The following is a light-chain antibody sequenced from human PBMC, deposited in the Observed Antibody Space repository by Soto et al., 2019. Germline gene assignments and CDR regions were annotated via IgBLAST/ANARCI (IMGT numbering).Light chain of an antibody. J-gene: IGLJ1*01. CDR2: EGT. V-gene: IGLV2-23*01. CDR1: SSDVSNDKF. CDR3: GSYAHSDTHNYV. Sequence: QSALAQPASVSRSPGQSINVTCTRASSDVSNDKFVSWYQQHRGKAPKLMVYEGTKRLSGVSDCFSASKSGVTASLSISGLQAEDEADYSCGSYAHSDTHNYVSGTGSKVTVL.